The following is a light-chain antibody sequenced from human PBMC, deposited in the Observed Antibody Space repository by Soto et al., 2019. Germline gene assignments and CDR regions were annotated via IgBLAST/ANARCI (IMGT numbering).Light chain of an antibody. CDR2: DAS. CDR3: QHYNSYSEA. Sequence: VGLTQSPATLSLPPRERATLSCRTSLSVTVYLHWYQQKPGQAPRLLISDASNRATGIPARFSGSGSGTEFTLTISSLQPDDFATYYCQHYNSYSEAFGQGTKVHIK. J-gene: IGKJ1*01. V-gene: IGKV3-11*01. CDR1: LSVTVY.